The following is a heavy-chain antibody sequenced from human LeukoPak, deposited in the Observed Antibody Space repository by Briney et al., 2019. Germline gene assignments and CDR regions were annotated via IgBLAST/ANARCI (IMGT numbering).Heavy chain of an antibody. V-gene: IGHV3-33*01. CDR3: ARAAGTDLYFDY. CDR2: IWYDGSNK. CDR1: GFTFSSYG. Sequence: PGGSLRLSCAASGFTFSSYGMHWVRQAPGKGLEWVAVIWYDGSNKYYADSVKGRFTISRDNSKNTLYLQMNSLRAEDTAVYYCARAAGTDLYFDYWGQGTLVTVSS. D-gene: IGHD6-19*01. J-gene: IGHJ4*02.